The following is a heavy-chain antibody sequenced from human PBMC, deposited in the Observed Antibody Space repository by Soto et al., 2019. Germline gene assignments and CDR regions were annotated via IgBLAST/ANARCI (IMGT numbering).Heavy chain of an antibody. CDR3: AREPEDGVPGDY. J-gene: IGHJ4*02. CDR2: IIVSHGSP. D-gene: IGHD2-8*01. Sequence: QVQLVQSGAEVKEPGASVRVSCKASGYIFTTHSIHWARQAPGQGLEWMGWIIVSHGSPRYAPQFQGRITFETDTCTSTAYMDLTRLTPEDTAVYYCAREPEDGVPGDYWGQGTPVVVSS. CDR1: GYIFTTHS. V-gene: IGHV1-3*01.